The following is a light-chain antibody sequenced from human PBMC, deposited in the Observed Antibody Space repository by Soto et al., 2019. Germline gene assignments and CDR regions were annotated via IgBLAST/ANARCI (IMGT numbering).Light chain of an antibody. CDR2: EVS. Sequence: QSALTQPASVSGSPGQSITISCTGTTSDIGTYSYVSWYQQHAGKAPKLIIYEVSHRPSGVSNRFSGSKSGSTASLTISGLQAEDEAHYCCSSTGISTLLFATGTKAT. CDR3: CSSTGISTLL. CDR1: TSDIGTYSY. V-gene: IGLV2-14*01. J-gene: IGLJ1*01.